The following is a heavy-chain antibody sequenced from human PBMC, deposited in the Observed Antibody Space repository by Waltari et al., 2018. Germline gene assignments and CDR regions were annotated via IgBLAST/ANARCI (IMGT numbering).Heavy chain of an antibody. Sequence: QVQLQESGPGLVKPSETLSLTCAVSGYSISSGYYWGWIRQPPGKGLEWIGSIYHSGSTYYNPSLKSRVTISVDTSKNQFSLKLSSVTAADTVVYYCARQESSGWMRYFDLWGRGTLVTVSS. CDR2: IYHSGST. V-gene: IGHV4-38-2*01. CDR1: GYSISSGYY. CDR3: ARQESSGWMRYFDL. J-gene: IGHJ2*01. D-gene: IGHD6-19*01.